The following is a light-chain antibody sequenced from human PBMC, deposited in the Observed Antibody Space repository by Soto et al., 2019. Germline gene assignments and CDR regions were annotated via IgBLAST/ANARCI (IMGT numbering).Light chain of an antibody. V-gene: IGLV2-14*01. CDR3: SSYTRSNTQ. J-gene: IGLJ3*02. CDR2: EVS. Sequence: QSALTQPASVSGSPGQSITISCTGTSSDVGGYHYVSWYQQHPGKAPKLMIYEVSNRPSGVSNRFSGSKSGNTASLTISGLQAEDEADYYCSSYTRSNTQFGGGTKLTVL. CDR1: SSDVGGYHY.